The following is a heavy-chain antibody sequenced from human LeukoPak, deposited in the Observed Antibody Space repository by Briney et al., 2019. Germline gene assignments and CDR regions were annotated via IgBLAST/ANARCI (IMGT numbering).Heavy chain of an antibody. V-gene: IGHV3-15*01. CDR3: ATVRGVLDY. J-gene: IGHJ4*02. D-gene: IGHD3-10*01. CDR2: IKSKAEGETT. Sequence: GGSLRLSCAVSGFTFSNAWMNWVRQAPGKGLEWIGRIKSKAEGETTDYAAPVKGRFTISRDDSKNTLYLQMNSLKTEDTAVYYCATVRGVLDYWGQGTLVTVSS. CDR1: GFTFSNAW.